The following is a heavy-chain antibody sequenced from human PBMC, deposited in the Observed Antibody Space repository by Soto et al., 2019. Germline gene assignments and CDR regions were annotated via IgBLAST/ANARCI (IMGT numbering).Heavy chain of an antibody. CDR2: IYYSGST. CDR1: GGSVSSGSYY. CDR3: AGSVAGYYFDY. D-gene: IGHD6-19*01. V-gene: IGHV4-61*01. Sequence: SETLSLTCTVSGGSVSSGSYYWSWIRQPPGKGLEWIGYIYYSGSTNYNPSLKSRVTISVDTSKNQFSLKLSSVTAADTAVYYCAGSVAGYYFDYWGQGTLVTVSS. J-gene: IGHJ4*02.